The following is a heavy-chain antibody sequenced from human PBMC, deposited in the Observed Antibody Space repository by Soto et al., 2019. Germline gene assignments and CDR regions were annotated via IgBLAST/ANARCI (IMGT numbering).Heavy chain of an antibody. J-gene: IGHJ6*02. CDR1: GYTFTSYS. CDR2: INAGSGNT. CDR3: AREGAIGSFYYSGLDV. Sequence: GASVNVSCKASGYTFTSYSMHWVRQAPGQRLEWMGWINAGSGNTKYSQKFQVRVTLTRDTPASTAYLELSSLRSEDTAVYYCAREGAIGSFYYSGLDVWGQGTTVTVSS. V-gene: IGHV1-3*01. D-gene: IGHD1-26*01.